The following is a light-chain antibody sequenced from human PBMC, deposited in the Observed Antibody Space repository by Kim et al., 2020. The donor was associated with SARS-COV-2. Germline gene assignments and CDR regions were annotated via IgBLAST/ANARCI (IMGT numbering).Light chain of an antibody. V-gene: IGKV1-9*01. CDR2: SAS. Sequence: ASVGDRVTITCRDSQDIGSHLAWYQQKPGKAPYLLIYSASTLQSGVPSRCIGSGSGAGFTLTITTLQPEDFATYYCQQLNSYPRTFGQGTKVDIK. CDR1: QDIGSH. J-gene: IGKJ1*01. CDR3: QQLNSYPRT.